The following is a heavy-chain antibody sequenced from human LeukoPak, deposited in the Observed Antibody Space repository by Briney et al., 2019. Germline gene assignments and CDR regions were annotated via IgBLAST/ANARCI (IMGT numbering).Heavy chain of an antibody. Sequence: GGSLRLSCAASGFTFSSYSMNWVRQAPGKGLEWVSSISSSSSYIYYADSVKGRFTISRDNSKNTLYLQMNSLRGEDTALYYCAKRYCSSSTCEAVPSSRFDYWGQGTPVTVSS. CDR1: GFTFSSYS. D-gene: IGHD2-2*01. CDR3: AKRYCSSSTCEAVPSSRFDY. J-gene: IGHJ4*02. CDR2: ISSSSSYI. V-gene: IGHV3-21*04.